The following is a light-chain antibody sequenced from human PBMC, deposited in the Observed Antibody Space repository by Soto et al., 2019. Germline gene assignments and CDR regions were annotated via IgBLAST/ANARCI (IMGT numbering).Light chain of an antibody. J-gene: IGKJ1*01. CDR2: GAS. CDR1: QSVSSY. V-gene: IGKV3-20*01. CDR3: QQYGRPSRT. Sequence: EIVLKQSPGTLSLSPGERATLSCRASQSVSSYLAWYQQKPGQAPRLLIYGASSRATGIPYRFSGSGSGTDFTLTISRLEPEDFAVYYCQQYGRPSRTFAQGTKVEIK.